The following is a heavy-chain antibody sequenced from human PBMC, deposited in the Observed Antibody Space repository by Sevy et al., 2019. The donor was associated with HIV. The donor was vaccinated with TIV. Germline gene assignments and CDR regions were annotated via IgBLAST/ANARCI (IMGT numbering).Heavy chain of an antibody. CDR2: INPNNGVT. CDR1: GYSFSDFY. V-gene: IGHV1-2*02. CDR3: ARGRVMFDY. J-gene: IGHJ4*02. Sequence: ASVKVSCKASGYSFSDFYIHWLRQAPGQGLEWVGYINPNNGVTNYAQKFRGRATVTRDTSTSTAYMDLRSLGSDDTALYYCARGRVMFDYWGQGTLVTVSS.